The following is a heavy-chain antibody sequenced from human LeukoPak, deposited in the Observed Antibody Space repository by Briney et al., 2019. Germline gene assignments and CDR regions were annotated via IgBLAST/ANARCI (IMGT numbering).Heavy chain of an antibody. CDR2: IYYSGST. J-gene: IGHJ4*02. D-gene: IGHD2/OR15-2a*01. V-gene: IGHV4-59*01. CDR3: ARGVSMPYDY. CDR1: GGSISSYY. Sequence: SETLSLTCTVSGGSISSYYWSRIRQPPGKGLEWIGYIYYSGSTNYNPSLKSRVTISVDTSKNQFSLKLSSVTAADTAVYYCARGVSMPYDYWGQGTLVTVSS.